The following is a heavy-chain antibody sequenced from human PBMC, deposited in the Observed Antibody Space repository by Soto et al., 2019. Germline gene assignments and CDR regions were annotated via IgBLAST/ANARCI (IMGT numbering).Heavy chain of an antibody. CDR2: IYPGDSDT. Sequence: EVQLVQSGAEVKKPGESLRISCKGSGYSFTSYWIAWVRQMPGKGLEWMGIIYPGDSDTRYSPSFQGQVTISADKSLTTAHLQWRSLMAADTAMYYWARRGYGSGWDYFDHLGQGTLVTLSS. D-gene: IGHD6-25*01. J-gene: IGHJ4*02. CDR3: ARRGYGSGWDYFDH. CDR1: GYSFTSYW. V-gene: IGHV5-51*03.